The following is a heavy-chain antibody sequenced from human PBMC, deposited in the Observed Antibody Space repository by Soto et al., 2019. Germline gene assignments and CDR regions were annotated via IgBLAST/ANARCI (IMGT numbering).Heavy chain of an antibody. CDR3: ARIKWGLNYYNGMDV. CDR1: GYSFSDYF. D-gene: IGHD2-21*02. J-gene: IGHJ6*02. Sequence: QVQLVQSGAEVKKSGASVKVSCKPSGYSFSDYFIQWVRQAPGQGLEWVAWINPNTAATNYAKKFQGSVSLTWYTSSTTAYMELTRLRPDDTAVYYCARIKWGLNYYNGMDVWGQGTTVIVSS. V-gene: IGHV1-2*02. CDR2: INPNTAAT.